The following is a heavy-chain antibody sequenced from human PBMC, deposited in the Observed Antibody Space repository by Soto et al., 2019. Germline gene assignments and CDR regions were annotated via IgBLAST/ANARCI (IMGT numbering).Heavy chain of an antibody. Sequence: QITVKEAGPTLVKPTQTLTLTCSFSGFSLITSGVGVGWIRQPPGKALEWLALIYWDDDKGYSTSLKSRLTITKYTSRNQVVLTMTNIDPADTATYSCAHTMAPRIFAYWGQGTLLTVSS. CDR2: IYWDDDK. CDR1: GFSLITSGVG. J-gene: IGHJ4*02. V-gene: IGHV2-5*02. CDR3: AHTMAPRIFAY.